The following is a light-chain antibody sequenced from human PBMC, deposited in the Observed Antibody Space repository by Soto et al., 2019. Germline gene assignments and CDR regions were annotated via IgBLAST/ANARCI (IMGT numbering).Light chain of an antibody. CDR1: QSISSY. J-gene: IGKJ2*01. CDR3: QQSYSTPPT. V-gene: IGKV1-39*01. CDR2: AAS. Sequence: DIQMTQSPSSLSASVGDRVTITCRARQSISSYLNWYQQKPGKAPKLLIYAASSLQSGVPSRFRGSGSGTDFTLTISSLQPAGFATYYCQQSYSTPPTFGQGTKREIK.